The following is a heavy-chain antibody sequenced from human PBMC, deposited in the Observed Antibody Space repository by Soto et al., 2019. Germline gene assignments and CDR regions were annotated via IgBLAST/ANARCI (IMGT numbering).Heavy chain of an antibody. CDR1: GGSINSGGYY. V-gene: IGHV4-31*03. CDR2: IYYSGTT. J-gene: IGHJ4*02. Sequence: SETLSLTCTVSGGSINSGGYYWNWIRQHPGKGQKWIGYIYYSGTTNYNQSLKSRVAMSVDKSKNQFSLKLISVTVAVTAVYYCARDRGYASGTYYIDYWGQGTLDTVS. D-gene: IGHD3-10*01. CDR3: ARDRGYASGTYYIDY.